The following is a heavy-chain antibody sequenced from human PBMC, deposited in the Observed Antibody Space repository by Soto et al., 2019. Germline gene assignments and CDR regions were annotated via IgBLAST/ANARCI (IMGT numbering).Heavy chain of an antibody. V-gene: IGHV3-48*03. Sequence: EVQLVESGGGLVQPGGSLRLSCAASGFTFSSYEMNWVRQAPGKGLEWVSYISRSTGTVYYADSVKGRFTISRDNAKNSLYLQMNSLRAEDTAVYYCARRGSSSRFWYFDLWGRGTLVTVSS. CDR3: ARRGSSSRFWYFDL. J-gene: IGHJ2*01. D-gene: IGHD6-13*01. CDR1: GFTFSSYE. CDR2: ISRSTGTV.